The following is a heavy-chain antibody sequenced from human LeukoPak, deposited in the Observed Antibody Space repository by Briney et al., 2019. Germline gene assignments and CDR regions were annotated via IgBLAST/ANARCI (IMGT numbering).Heavy chain of an antibody. V-gene: IGHV1-69*02. Sequence: ASVKVSCKASGGTFSSYTISWVRQAPGQGLEWMGRINPISGIANYAQKFQGRVTITADKSTSTAYMELSSLRSEDMAVYYCARQKYCSSTSCPLGIWGQGTMVTVSS. CDR2: INPISGIA. CDR1: GGTFSSYT. CDR3: ARQKYCSSTSCPLGI. J-gene: IGHJ3*02. D-gene: IGHD2-2*01.